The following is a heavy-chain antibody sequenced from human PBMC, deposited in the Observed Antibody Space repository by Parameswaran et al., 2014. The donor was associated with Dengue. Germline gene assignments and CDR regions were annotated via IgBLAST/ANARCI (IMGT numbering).Heavy chain of an antibody. D-gene: IGHD1-14*01. J-gene: IGHJ6*03. Sequence: VRQMPGKGLEWMGIIYPGDSDTRYSPSFQGQVTISADKSISTAYLQWSSLKASDTAMYYCARLLSSQPPFYYYYYMDVWGQGTTVTVSS. V-gene: IGHV5-51*01. CDR2: IYPGDSDT. CDR3: ARLLSSQPPFYYYYYMDV.